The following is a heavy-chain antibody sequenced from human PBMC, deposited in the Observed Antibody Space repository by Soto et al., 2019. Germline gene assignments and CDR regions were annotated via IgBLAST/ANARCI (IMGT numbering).Heavy chain of an antibody. D-gene: IGHD2-15*01. CDR2: IIPIFGTA. Sequence: SVKVSCKASGGTFSSYAIIWVRQAPGQGLEWMGGIIPIFGTANYAQKFQGRVTITADESTSTAYMEMSSLRSEDTAVYYCARGVVVAATNGYCYYGMDVWGQGTTVTVSS. J-gene: IGHJ6*02. CDR1: GGTFSSYA. V-gene: IGHV1-69*13. CDR3: ARGVVVAATNGYCYYGMDV.